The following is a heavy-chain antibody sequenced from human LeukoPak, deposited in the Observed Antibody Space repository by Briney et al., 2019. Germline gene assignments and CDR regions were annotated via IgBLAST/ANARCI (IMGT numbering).Heavy chain of an antibody. J-gene: IGHJ5*02. Sequence: PSETLSLTCTVSGGSISSYYWSWIRQPPGKGLEWIGYIYYSGSTNYNPSLKSRVTISVDTSKNQFSLKLSSVTAADTAVYYCARGYYYGSGSYYLTSWFDPWGQGTLVTVSS. CDR2: IYYSGST. D-gene: IGHD3-10*01. V-gene: IGHV4-59*08. CDR1: GGSISSYY. CDR3: ARGYYYGSGSYYLTSWFDP.